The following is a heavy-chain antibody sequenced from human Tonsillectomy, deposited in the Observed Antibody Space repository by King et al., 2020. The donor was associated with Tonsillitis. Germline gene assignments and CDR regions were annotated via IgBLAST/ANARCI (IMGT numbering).Heavy chain of an antibody. D-gene: IGHD3-10*01. CDR3: ARDAPRGQYRSDQKGGVDY. Sequence: QLVQSGAEVKKPGASVKVSCKASGYTFTSYGISWVRQAPGQGLEWMGWISAYNGNTNYAQKLQGRVTMTTDTSTSTAYMELRSLRSDDTAVHYCARDAPRGQYRSDQKGGVDYWGQGTLVTVSS. V-gene: IGHV1-18*01. J-gene: IGHJ4*02. CDR1: GYTFTSYG. CDR2: ISAYNGNT.